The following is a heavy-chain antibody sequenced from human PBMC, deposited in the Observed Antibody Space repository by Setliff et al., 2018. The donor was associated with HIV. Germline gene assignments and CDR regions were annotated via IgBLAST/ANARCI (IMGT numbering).Heavy chain of an antibody. CDR1: GGSISTGYYY. CDR3: ARDPHYFDTSGHYSRFYFDY. D-gene: IGHD3-22*01. J-gene: IGHJ4*02. CDR2: MYYRGST. V-gene: IGHV4-39*07. Sequence: LSLTCTVSGGSISTGYYYWGWIRQPPGKGLEWIGNMYYRGSTSYKPSLKSRVTISVDTSKNQFSLKVTSVTAADTAVYFCARDPHYFDTSGHYSRFYFDYWGQGTLVTVSS.